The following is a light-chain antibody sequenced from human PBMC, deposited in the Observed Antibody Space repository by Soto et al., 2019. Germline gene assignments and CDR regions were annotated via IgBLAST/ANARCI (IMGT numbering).Light chain of an antibody. CDR2: DAY. V-gene: IGKV3-20*01. J-gene: IGKJ1*01. CDR1: QSLNSNS. CDR3: QQYDGSPRT. Sequence: EIVLTQSPGTLSVSPGERATLSCRASQSLNSNSLAWYQQKPGQAPRLLIYDAYHRASGIPDRFSGSGSGTDFTLTISRLEPEDFVVYHCQQYDGSPRTFGQGTKVDIK.